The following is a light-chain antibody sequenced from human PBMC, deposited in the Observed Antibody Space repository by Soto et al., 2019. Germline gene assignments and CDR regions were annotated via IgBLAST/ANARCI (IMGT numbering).Light chain of an antibody. CDR3: QQYSSSRT. CDR2: GGS. J-gene: IGKJ1*01. V-gene: IGKV3-20*01. CDR1: QSVSSNH. Sequence: EIVLTQSPDTLSLSPGEGATLSCRASQSVSSNHLAWYQQKPGQAPRLLIYGGSSRATGIPVRFSGSGSETDFTLTITRLEPEDFAVYYCQQYSSSRTFGQGTKVDIK.